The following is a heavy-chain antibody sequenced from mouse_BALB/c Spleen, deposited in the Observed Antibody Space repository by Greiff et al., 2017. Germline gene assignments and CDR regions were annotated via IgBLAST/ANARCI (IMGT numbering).Heavy chain of an antibody. J-gene: IGHJ4*01. CDR3: TKGWDRAMDY. CDR1: GFTFSNYW. CDR2: IRLKSNNYAT. V-gene: IGHV6-6*02. D-gene: IGHD3-3*01. Sequence: EVKLVESGGGLVQPGGSMKLSCVASGFTFSNYWMNWVRQSPEKGLEWVAEIRLKSNNYATHYAESVKGRFTISRDDSKSSVYLQMNNLRAEDTGIYYCTKGWDRAMDYWGQGTSVTVSS.